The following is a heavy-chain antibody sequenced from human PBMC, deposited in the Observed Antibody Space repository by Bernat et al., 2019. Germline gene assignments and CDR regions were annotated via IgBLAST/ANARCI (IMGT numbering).Heavy chain of an antibody. D-gene: IGHD3-10*01. Sequence: EVQLVESGGGLVQPGGSLRLSCAASGFTFSNYWMNWVRQAPGRGLEWVAIINQDESEKYYVDSVKGRFTISRDKAKNSLYLQMNSLRAEDTAVYYCAKDGSGSYYNFDYWGQGTLVTVSS. CDR1: GFTFSNYW. V-gene: IGHV3-7*01. CDR3: AKDGSGSYYNFDY. J-gene: IGHJ4*02. CDR2: INQDESEK.